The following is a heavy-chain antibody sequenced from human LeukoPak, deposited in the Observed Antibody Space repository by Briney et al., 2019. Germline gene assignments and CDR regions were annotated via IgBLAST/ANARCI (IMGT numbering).Heavy chain of an antibody. J-gene: IGHJ4*02. CDR2: ISGSGDIT. CDR3: ASQAVAGNY. Sequence: GSLRLSCAASGFTFSSYAMSWVRQAPGKGLEWVSAISGSGDITYYADSVKGRFTISRDNSKNTLYLQVNSLRAEDTAVYYCASQAVAGNYWGQGTLVTVSS. CDR1: GFTFSSYA. D-gene: IGHD6-19*01. V-gene: IGHV3-23*01.